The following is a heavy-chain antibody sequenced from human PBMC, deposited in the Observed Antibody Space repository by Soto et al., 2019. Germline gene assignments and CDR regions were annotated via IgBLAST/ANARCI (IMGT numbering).Heavy chain of an antibody. CDR3: ARAGIVGATSYYYYGMDV. CDR1: GDSVSSGGYY. CDR2: IYSSGSA. J-gene: IGHJ6*02. V-gene: IGHV4-61*08. D-gene: IGHD1-26*01. Sequence: PSETLSLTCTVSGDSVSSGGYYWSWIRQPPGKGLEWIGYIYSSGSANYNPSLKSRVTISRDASKNQISLKLSSVTAADTAVYYCARAGIVGATSYYYYGMDVWGQGTTVTVSS.